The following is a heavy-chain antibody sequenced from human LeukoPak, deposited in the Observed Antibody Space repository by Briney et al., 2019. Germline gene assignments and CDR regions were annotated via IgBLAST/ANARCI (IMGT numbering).Heavy chain of an antibody. CDR2: ISGSGGTT. CDR3: AQYLAYIRFDN. V-gene: IGHV3-23*01. J-gene: IGHJ4*02. Sequence: ETLSLTCAVYGGSFSGYYWSWIRQAPGKGLEWVSGISGSGGTTYYADSVKGHLTISRENSNNTLYLQMHSRGFEAAAVYYFAQYLAYIRFDNGGQGTLVSVSS. D-gene: IGHD1-1*01. CDR1: GGSFSGYY.